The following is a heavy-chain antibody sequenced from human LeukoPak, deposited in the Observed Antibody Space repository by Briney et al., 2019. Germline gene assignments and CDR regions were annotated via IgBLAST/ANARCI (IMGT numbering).Heavy chain of an antibody. CDR3: ARTYSSGWYGGDAFDI. D-gene: IGHD6-19*01. CDR2: LSYDGTNT. V-gene: IGHV3-30*03. Sequence: QPGGSLRLSCVASGFTFSSYSMQWVRQTPGKGLEWVGILSYDGTNTYYGESVKGRFTISRDNSQNTVYPQMNSLRAEDTAVYYCARTYSSGWYGGDAFDIWGQGTMVTVSS. CDR1: GFTFSSYS. J-gene: IGHJ3*02.